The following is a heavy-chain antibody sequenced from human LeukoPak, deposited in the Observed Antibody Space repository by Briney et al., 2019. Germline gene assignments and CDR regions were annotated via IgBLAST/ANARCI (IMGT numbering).Heavy chain of an antibody. CDR1: GFTFSNFG. J-gene: IGHJ4*02. D-gene: IGHD6-13*01. CDR3: TRGRYTSSWLDY. Sequence: GGSLRLSCAASGFTFSNFGMHWVRQAPGKGLVWVSRITSNGSTTNYADSVKGRFTISRDNAKNTLYLQMNSLRAEDTAVYFCTRGRYTSSWLDYWGQGTLVTVSS. V-gene: IGHV3-74*01. CDR2: ITSNGSTT.